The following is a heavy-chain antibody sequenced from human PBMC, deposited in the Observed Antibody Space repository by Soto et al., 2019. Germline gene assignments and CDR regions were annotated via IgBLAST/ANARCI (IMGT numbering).Heavy chain of an antibody. J-gene: IGHJ6*03. CDR1: GGSISSYY. CDR3: ARNGRLGIFGVVTSDYYYYYYMDV. CDR2: IYYSGST. V-gene: IGHV4-59*08. D-gene: IGHD3-3*01. Sequence: SETLSLTCTVSGGSISSYYWSWIRQPPGKGLEWIGYIYYSGSTNYNPSLKSRVTISVDTSKNQFSLKLSSVTAADTAVYYCARNGRLGIFGVVTSDYYYYYYMDVWGKGTTVTVSS.